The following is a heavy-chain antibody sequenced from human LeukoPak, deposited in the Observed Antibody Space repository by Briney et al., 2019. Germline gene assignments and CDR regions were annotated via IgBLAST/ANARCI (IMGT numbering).Heavy chain of an antibody. CDR1: GFTFSNSG. Sequence: PGGSLRLSCAASGFTFSNSGMHWVRQAPGKGLEWVAFIRFDGSSKFYTDSVKGRFTNSRDNSKNTLNLQMNSLRAEDTAVYYCAKDYIYGGWGNAFDIWGQGTKVTVSS. CDR2: IRFDGSSK. D-gene: IGHD5-18*01. J-gene: IGHJ3*02. V-gene: IGHV3-30*02. CDR3: AKDYIYGGWGNAFDI.